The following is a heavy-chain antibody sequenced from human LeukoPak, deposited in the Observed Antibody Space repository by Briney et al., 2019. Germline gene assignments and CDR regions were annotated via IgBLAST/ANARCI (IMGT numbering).Heavy chain of an antibody. CDR3: ARDNGDYGPYYMDV. CDR1: GGTFSSYA. J-gene: IGHJ6*03. CDR2: IIPILGIA. D-gene: IGHD4-17*01. Sequence: SVKVSCKASGGTFSSYAISWVRQAPGQGLEWMGRIIPILGIANYAQKFQGRVTITADESTSTAYMELSSLRSEDTAVYYCARDNGDYGPYYMDVWGKGTTVTVSS. V-gene: IGHV1-69*04.